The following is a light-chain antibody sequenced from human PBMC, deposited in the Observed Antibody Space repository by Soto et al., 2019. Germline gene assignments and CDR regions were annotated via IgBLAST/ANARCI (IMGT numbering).Light chain of an antibody. CDR2: EVS. CDR3: CSYAGTNTYV. J-gene: IGLJ1*01. CDR1: SGHVGTYNL. Sequence: QSVLTQPASVSGSPGQSITISCTGTSGHVGTYNLVSWYQQYSGKAPKLMIYEVSKRPSGVSNRFSGSKSGNTASLTISGLQAEDETDYYCCSYAGTNTYVLVTGTKVTVL. V-gene: IGLV2-23*02.